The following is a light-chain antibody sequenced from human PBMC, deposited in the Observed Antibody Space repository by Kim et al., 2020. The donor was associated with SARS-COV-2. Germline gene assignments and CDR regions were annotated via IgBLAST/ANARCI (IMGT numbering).Light chain of an antibody. CDR1: SLRHYY. CDR3: HSRNSNTKQQV. V-gene: IGLV3-19*01. J-gene: IGLJ1*01. Sequence: LGQTVRITCQGDSLRHYYASWYQQRPGQAPLLVIYDKNNRPAGIPDRFSGSTSVNTASLTITGAQAEDEADYYCHSRNSNTKQQVFGPGTKVTVL. CDR2: DKN.